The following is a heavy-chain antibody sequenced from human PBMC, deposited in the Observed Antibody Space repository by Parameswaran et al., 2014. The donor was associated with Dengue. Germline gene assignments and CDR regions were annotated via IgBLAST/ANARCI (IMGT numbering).Heavy chain of an antibody. CDR2: ISSSSSYT. V-gene: IGHV3-11*05. D-gene: IGHD6-13*01. J-gene: IGHJ3*02. Sequence: RWIRQPPGKGLEWVSYISSSSSYTNYADSVKGRFTISRDNAKNSLYLQMNSLRAEDTAVYYCARVLDQLPIAAAANVVLFDIWGPRDNGHRLL. CDR3: ARVLDQLPIAAAANVVLFDI.